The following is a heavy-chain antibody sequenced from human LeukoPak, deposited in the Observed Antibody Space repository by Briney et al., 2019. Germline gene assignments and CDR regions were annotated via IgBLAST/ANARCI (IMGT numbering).Heavy chain of an antibody. Sequence: GGSLRLSCASSGITFNNAWINWVRQAPGKGLEWVGRIKSKTDGETTDYAAPVQDRFTISRDDSKNTVDLQMDSLNSEDTAVYYCTTDARYFFDYWGQGTLVTVSS. CDR2: IKSKTDGETT. CDR3: TTDARYFFDY. J-gene: IGHJ4*02. V-gene: IGHV3-15*05. CDR1: GITFNNAW.